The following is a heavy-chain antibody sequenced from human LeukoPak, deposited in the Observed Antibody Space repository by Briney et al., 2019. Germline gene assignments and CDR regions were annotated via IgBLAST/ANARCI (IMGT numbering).Heavy chain of an antibody. Sequence: TQTLSLTCTVSGGSISSGGYYWSWIRQHPGKGLEWIGYIYYSGSTYYNPSLKSRVTISVDRSKNQFSLKLSSVTAADTAVYYCARDRLLYGNYYGMDVWGQGTTVTVSS. J-gene: IGHJ6*02. V-gene: IGHV4-31*03. CDR3: ARDRLLYGNYYGMDV. D-gene: IGHD3-3*01. CDR1: GGSISSGGYY. CDR2: IYYSGST.